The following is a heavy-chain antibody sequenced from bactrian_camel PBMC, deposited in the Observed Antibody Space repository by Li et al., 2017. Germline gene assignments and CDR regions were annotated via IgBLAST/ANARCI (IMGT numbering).Heavy chain of an antibody. CDR3: AKGAATMWPVVAGRPNPPD. CDR1: GFTFSSYT. D-gene: IGHD6*01. V-gene: IGHV3S31*01. Sequence: VQLVESGGGSVQAGGSLRLSCAASGFTFSSYTMSWVRQAPGKGLEWVSAINSGGGSTYYADSVKGRFTISRDNAKNTLYLQMNNLRADDTAMYYCAKGAATMWPVVAGRPNPPDRGQGTQVTVS. CDR2: INSGGGST. J-gene: IGHJ4*01.